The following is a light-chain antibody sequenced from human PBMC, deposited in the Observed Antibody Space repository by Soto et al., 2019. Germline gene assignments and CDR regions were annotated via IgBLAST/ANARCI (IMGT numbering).Light chain of an antibody. V-gene: IGLV2-14*01. CDR2: QVT. Sequence: QSVLTQPPSASGSPGQSVTISCTGTSRDVGGYNYVSWYQQQPGKAPKLMIYQVTNRPSGVSNRFSGSRSGNTASLTISGLQAEDEADYYCSSYTDSSNYVFGTGTKVTVL. CDR1: SRDVGGYNY. CDR3: SSYTDSSNYV. J-gene: IGLJ1*01.